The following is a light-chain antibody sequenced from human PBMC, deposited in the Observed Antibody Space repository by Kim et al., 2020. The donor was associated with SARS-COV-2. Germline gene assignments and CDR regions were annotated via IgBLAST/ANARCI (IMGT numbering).Light chain of an antibody. CDR1: RAVTTL. CDR3: QQSYTTPEYT. J-gene: IGKJ2*01. Sequence: SVGDRVNFECRASRAVTTLVNWYQQKPGKAPKLLIHTASKLQSGVPSRFTGSGYGTDFTLTIHNLQPDDVATYYCQQSYTTPEYTFGQGTKVDIK. CDR2: TAS. V-gene: IGKV1-39*01.